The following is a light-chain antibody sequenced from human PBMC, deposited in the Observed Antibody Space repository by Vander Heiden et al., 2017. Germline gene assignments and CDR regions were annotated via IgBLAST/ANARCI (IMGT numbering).Light chain of an antibody. CDR2: DDR. V-gene: IGLV3-21*03. Sequence: SYVLTQPHSVSVAPGKTARITCGGNNIGSESVHWYQQKPGQAPVLVVYDDRDRPSGIPERFSGSNSGNTATLTISRVEAGDEADYYCQVWDSSSDHVVFGGGTKLTVL. J-gene: IGLJ2*01. CDR1: NIGSES. CDR3: QVWDSSSDHVV.